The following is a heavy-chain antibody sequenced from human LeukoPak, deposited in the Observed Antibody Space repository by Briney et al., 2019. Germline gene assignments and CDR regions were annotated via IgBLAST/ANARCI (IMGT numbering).Heavy chain of an antibody. CDR1: GLTFSDYV. Sequence: GGSLRLSCAASGLTFSDYVMSWVRQAPGKGLEWVSGISDSGDNTAYADTVKGRFTISRDNTKSTLSLQMNSLRAEDTALYYCAKGFSMLRGAMGFWGQGNLVTVS. J-gene: IGHJ4*02. D-gene: IGHD3-10*01. CDR3: AKGFSMLRGAMGF. V-gene: IGHV3-23*01. CDR2: ISDSGDNT.